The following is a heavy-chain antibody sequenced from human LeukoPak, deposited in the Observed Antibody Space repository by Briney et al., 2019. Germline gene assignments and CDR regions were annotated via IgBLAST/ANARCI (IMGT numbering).Heavy chain of an antibody. V-gene: IGHV4-34*01. D-gene: IGHD1-26*01. J-gene: IGHJ6*02. CDR2: INHSGST. CDR1: GGSLSGYY. Sequence: SETLSLTCAVYGGSLSGYYWSWIRQPPGKGLEWIGEINHSGSTNYNPSLKSRVTISVDTSKNQFSLKLSSVTAADTAVYYCARGGLATAYGMDVWGQGTTVTVSS. CDR3: ARGGLATAYGMDV.